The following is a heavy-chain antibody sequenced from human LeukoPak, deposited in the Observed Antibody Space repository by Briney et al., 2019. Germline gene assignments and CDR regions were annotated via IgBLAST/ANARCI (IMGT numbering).Heavy chain of an antibody. D-gene: IGHD1-14*01. CDR2: MSYSGTT. CDR3: ARHPEVLMAFDI. V-gene: IGHV4-39*01. Sequence: SETLSLTCTVSGGSISSSSYYWGWIRQPPGKGLGWIGSMSYSGTTYSNPSLKSRVTISVDTSKNQFSLKVNSVTAADTGVYYCARHPEVLMAFDIWGQGTLVTVST. CDR1: GGSISSSSYY. J-gene: IGHJ3*02.